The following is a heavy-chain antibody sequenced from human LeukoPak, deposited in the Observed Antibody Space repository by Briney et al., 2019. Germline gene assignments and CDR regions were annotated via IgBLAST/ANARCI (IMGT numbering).Heavy chain of an antibody. Sequence: PSETLSLTCTVSGGSISSYYWSWIRQPPGKGLEWIGYIYYSGSTNYNPSLKSRVTISVDTSKNQFSLKLSSVTAADTAVYYCARGYYDILTGHAHYFDYWGQGTLVTVSS. CDR3: ARGYYDILTGHAHYFDY. CDR2: IYYSGST. V-gene: IGHV4-59*12. J-gene: IGHJ4*02. D-gene: IGHD3-9*01. CDR1: GGSISSYY.